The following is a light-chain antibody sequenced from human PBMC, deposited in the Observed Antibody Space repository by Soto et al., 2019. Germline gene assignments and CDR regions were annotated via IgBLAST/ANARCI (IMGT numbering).Light chain of an antibody. V-gene: IGLV2-14*03. Sequence: PASVSDSPGQSITISCTGTSSDVGGSNFVSWYQQHPGKPPKLIIYDVANRPSGVSNRFSGSKSGSTASLIISRLQTEDEADYYCVSYTSSTTYVFGIGTKVTVL. J-gene: IGLJ1*01. CDR1: SSDVGGSNF. CDR2: DVA. CDR3: VSYTSSTTYV.